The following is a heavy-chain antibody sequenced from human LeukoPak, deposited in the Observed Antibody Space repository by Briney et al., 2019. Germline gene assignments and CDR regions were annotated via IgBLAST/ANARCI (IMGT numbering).Heavy chain of an antibody. CDR1: GFTVDSNF. CDR2: HYSGGST. J-gene: IGHJ5*02. V-gene: IGHV3-53*01. D-gene: IGHD5-24*01. Sequence: QPGGSLRLSCAPSGFTVDSNFMSWVRQAPGKGLEWVSIHYSGGSTYYADSVKGRFIISRDDSKNTVYLQMNSLRAEDTAVYYCARQRWLQAGFDPWGQGTLVTVSS. CDR3: ARQRWLQAGFDP.